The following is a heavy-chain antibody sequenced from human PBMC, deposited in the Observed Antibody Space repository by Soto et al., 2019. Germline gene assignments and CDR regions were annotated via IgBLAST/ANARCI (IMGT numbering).Heavy chain of an antibody. Sequence: GEALKISGKGSGYSFTSYWFGWVRQMPGKGLEWMGIIYPGDSDTRYSPSFQGQVTISADKSISTAYLQWSSLKASDTAMYYCARPGFRWAFAFDIWGQGTMVTVSS. V-gene: IGHV5-51*01. J-gene: IGHJ3*02. CDR3: ARPGFRWAFAFDI. CDR1: GYSFTSYW. D-gene: IGHD1-26*01. CDR2: IYPGDSDT.